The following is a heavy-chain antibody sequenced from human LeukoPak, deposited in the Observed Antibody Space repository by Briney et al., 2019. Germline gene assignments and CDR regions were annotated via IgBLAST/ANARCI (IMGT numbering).Heavy chain of an antibody. V-gene: IGHV1-18*04. Sequence: ASVKVSCKASGYTFTSYGISWVRQAPGQGLEWMGWVSAYNGNTNYAQKLQGRVTMTTDTSTSTAYMELRSLRSDDTAVYYCARGALRSGRTVTTGLGYWGQGTLVTASS. CDR1: GYTFTSYG. CDR2: VSAYNGNT. CDR3: ARGALRSGRTVTTGLGY. D-gene: IGHD4-17*01. J-gene: IGHJ4*02.